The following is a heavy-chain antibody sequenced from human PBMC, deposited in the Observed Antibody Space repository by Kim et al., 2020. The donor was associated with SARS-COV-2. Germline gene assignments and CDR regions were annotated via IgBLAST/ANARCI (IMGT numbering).Heavy chain of an antibody. V-gene: IGHV3-30*18. D-gene: IGHD3-22*01. CDR3: AKVWTPITMIAPKGV. J-gene: IGHJ4*02. CDR1: GFTFSSYG. CDR2: ISYDGSNK. Sequence: GGSLRLSCAASGFTFSSYGMHWVRQAPGKGLEWVAVISYDGSNKYYADSVKGRFTISRDNSKNTLYLQMNSLRAEDTAVYYCAKVWTPITMIAPKGVWGQGTLVTVSS.